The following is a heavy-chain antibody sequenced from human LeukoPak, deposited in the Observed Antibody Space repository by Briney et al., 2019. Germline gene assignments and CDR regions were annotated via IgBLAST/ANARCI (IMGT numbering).Heavy chain of an antibody. Sequence: ASVKVSCKASGGTFSSYAISWVRQAPGQGLEWMGGIIPIFGTANYAQKFQGRVTITADKSTSTAYVELSSLRSEDTAVYYCAKAYYGSGILAGWGQGTLVTVSS. V-gene: IGHV1-69*06. J-gene: IGHJ4*02. D-gene: IGHD3-10*01. CDR3: AKAYYGSGILAG. CDR1: GGTFSSYA. CDR2: IIPIFGTA.